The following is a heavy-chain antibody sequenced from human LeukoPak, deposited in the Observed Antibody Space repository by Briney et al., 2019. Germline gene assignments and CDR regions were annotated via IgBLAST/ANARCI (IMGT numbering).Heavy chain of an antibody. V-gene: IGHV3-23*01. Sequence: GGSLRLSCAATGFTFSSYAMSWVRQAPGKGLEWVSGISGSGGSTDYADSVKGRFTISRDNSKNILYLQMNGLRAEDTAVYYCAKSQLRYFDWLSGFDYWGQGTLVTVSS. D-gene: IGHD3-9*01. CDR3: AKSQLRYFDWLSGFDY. CDR1: GFTFSSYA. CDR2: ISGSGGST. J-gene: IGHJ4*02.